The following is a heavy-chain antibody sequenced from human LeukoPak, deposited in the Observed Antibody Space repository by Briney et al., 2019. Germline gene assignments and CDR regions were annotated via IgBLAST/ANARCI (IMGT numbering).Heavy chain of an antibody. CDR1: GFTFSNYW. V-gene: IGHV3-7*01. CDR2: INNDGSEK. J-gene: IGHJ4*02. Sequence: GGSLRLSCAASGFTFSNYWMSWVRQAPGKGLGWVAHINNDGSEKYYVDSVKGRFTISRDNAKNSLYLQMNSLRVEDTAVYYCARDKVTYWGQGTLVTVSS. CDR3: ARDKVTY.